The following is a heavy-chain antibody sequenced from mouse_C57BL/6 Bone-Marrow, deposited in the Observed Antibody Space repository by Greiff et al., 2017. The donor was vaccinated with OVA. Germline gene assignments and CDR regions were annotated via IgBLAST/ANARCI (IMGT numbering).Heavy chain of an antibody. J-gene: IGHJ3*01. CDR1: GYTFTSYD. CDR2: IYPRDGST. D-gene: IGHD2-3*01. V-gene: IGHV1-85*01. Sequence: QVQLQQSGPELVKPGASVKLSCKASGYTFTSYDINWVKQRPGQGLEWIGWIYPRDGSTKYNEKFKGKATLTVDTSSSTAYMGLHSLTSEDSAVYFCADGYYVAWFAYWGQGTLVTVSA. CDR3: ADGYYVAWFAY.